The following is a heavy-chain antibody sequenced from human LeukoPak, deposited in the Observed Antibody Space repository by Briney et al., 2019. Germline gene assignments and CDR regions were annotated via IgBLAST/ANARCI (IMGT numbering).Heavy chain of an antibody. V-gene: IGHV4-39*07. D-gene: IGHD6-19*01. CDR3: ARTVTGYYYYYYMDV. CDR2: IYYSGSA. Sequence: SETLSLTCTVSGGSISSSSYYWGWIRQPPGKGLEWIGSIYYSGSAYYNPSLKSRVTISVDTSKNQFSLKLFSVTAADTAVYYCARTVTGYYYYYYMDVWGKGTTVIVSS. J-gene: IGHJ6*03. CDR1: GGSISSSSYY.